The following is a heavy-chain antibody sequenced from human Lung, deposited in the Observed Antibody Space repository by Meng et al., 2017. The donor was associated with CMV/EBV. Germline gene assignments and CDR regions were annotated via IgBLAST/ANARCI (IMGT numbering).Heavy chain of an antibody. CDR3: ARVFLDYGGWFDP. D-gene: IGHD4/OR15-4a*01. V-gene: IGHV1-2*02. Sequence: ASVXVSCKASGYTFSGYYIHWVRQAPGQGREWMGWINPKSGDTKYEQRFEGRVSVTRDTSITTAYMELNSLRSDDTAVYYCARVFLDYGGWFDPWGQGTRVTGAS. CDR2: INPKSGDT. CDR1: GYTFSGYY. J-gene: IGHJ5*02.